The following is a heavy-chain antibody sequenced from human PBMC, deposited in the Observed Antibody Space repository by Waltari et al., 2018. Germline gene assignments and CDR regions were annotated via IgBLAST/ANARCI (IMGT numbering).Heavy chain of an antibody. D-gene: IGHD2-15*01. V-gene: IGHV4-39*07. CDR1: GGSISSSSYY. CDR2: IYYSGST. CDR3: ARQKKWQLLPTDSVWFDP. J-gene: IGHJ5*02. Sequence: QLQLQESGPGLVKPSETLSLTCTVSGGSISSSSYYWGWIRQPPGKGLEWIGSIYYSGSTYYNPSLKSRVTISVDTSKNQFSLKLSSVTAADTAVYYCARQKKWQLLPTDSVWFDPWGQGTLVTVSS.